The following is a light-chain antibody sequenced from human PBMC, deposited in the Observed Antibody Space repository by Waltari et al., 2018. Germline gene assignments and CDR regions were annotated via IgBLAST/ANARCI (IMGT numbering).Light chain of an antibody. CDR1: RNDVGGYNS. J-gene: IGLJ2*01. CDR3: SSQSSNNVVL. V-gene: IGLV2-14*01. Sequence: QSALTQPASVSGSPGQSVTIFCTGTRNDVGGYNSVSWYQEHPGQAPRVTIYDVSDRPSGVSDRFSCSKSGNTASLTISGLQAEDEADYYCSSQSSNNVVLFGGGTKLTVL. CDR2: DVS.